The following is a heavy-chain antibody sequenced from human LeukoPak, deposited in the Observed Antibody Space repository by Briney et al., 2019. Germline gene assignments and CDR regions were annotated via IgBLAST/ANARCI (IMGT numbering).Heavy chain of an antibody. D-gene: IGHD6-13*01. Sequence: GGSLRLSCAASGFTFSSYWMTWVRQAPGKGLEWVANIKQDGSEKYYVDSVKGRFTISRDNAKNSLSLQMNSLRPEDTALYYCAKDVRGSTSWYGLDYWGQGTLVTVSS. J-gene: IGHJ4*02. CDR3: AKDVRGSTSWYGLDY. CDR2: IKQDGSEK. V-gene: IGHV3-7*03. CDR1: GFTFSSYW.